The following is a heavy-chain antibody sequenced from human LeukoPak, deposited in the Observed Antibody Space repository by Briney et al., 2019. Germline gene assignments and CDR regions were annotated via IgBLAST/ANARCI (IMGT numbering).Heavy chain of an antibody. D-gene: IGHD1-26*01. J-gene: IGHJ4*02. Sequence: GGSLRLSCAASGFXVTTDHMSWVRQPPGKGLEWVSIVYTDGRTYHADSVKGRFTISRDNSKNTVHLHMNSLTAEDTAVYYCARVWELSFDYWGQGTLVTVSS. CDR3: ARVWELSFDY. V-gene: IGHV3-53*01. CDR1: GFXVTTDH. CDR2: VYTDGRT.